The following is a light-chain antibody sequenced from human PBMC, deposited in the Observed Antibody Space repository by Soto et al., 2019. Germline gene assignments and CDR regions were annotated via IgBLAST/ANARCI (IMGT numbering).Light chain of an antibody. CDR1: SSDVGGYDY. J-gene: IGLJ1*01. V-gene: IGLV2-14*01. CDR2: EVD. CDR3: SSYTSSSTLYV. Sequence: QSVLTQPRSGSGSPGQSVTISCTGTSSDVGGYDYVSWYQQHPGEAPKLIIYEVDKRPSGVSNRFSGSKSGNTASLTISGLQAEDEADYYCSSYTSSSTLYVFGTGTKVTVL.